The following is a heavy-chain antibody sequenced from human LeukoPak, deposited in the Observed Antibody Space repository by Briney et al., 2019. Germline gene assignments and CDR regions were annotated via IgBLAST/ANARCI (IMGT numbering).Heavy chain of an antibody. D-gene: IGHD3-10*01. CDR3: ARDRGYYYGMDV. V-gene: IGHV4-59*01. Sequence: SETLSLTCTVSGDSISSYYWSWIRQPPGKGLEWIGYISYSGSSNYNPSLKSRVTISVDTSKNQFSLKLSSVTAADTAVYYCARDRGYYYGMDVWGQGTTVTVSS. J-gene: IGHJ6*02. CDR1: GDSISSYY. CDR2: ISYSGSS.